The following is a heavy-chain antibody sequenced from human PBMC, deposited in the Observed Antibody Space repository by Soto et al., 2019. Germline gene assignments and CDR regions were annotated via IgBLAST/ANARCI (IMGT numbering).Heavy chain of an antibody. V-gene: IGHV4-59*01. CDR1: GGSISNYY. CDR3: ARAVRDGNSSGRLDY. Sequence: PSETLSLTCTVSGGSISNYYWSWIRQPPGKGLEWIGYIYYSGSTNYNPSLKSRVTISVDTSKNQFSLKLSSVTAADTAVYYCARAVRDGNSSGRLDYWGQGTLVTVSS. CDR2: IYYSGST. D-gene: IGHD3-10*01. J-gene: IGHJ4*02.